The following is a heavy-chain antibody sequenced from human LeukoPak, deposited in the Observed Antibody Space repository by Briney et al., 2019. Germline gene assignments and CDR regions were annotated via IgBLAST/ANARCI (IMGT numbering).Heavy chain of an antibody. CDR2: ISSSSSYI. CDR1: GFTFSSYS. V-gene: IGHV3-21*01. D-gene: IGHD6-19*01. J-gene: IGHJ4*02. CDR3: ASSGWSYYFDY. Sequence: GGSLRLSCAASGFTFSSYSMNWVRQAPGKGLEWVSSISSSSSYIYYADSVKGRFTISRDNAKNSPYLQMNSLRAEDTAVYYCASSGWSYYFDYWGQGTLVTVSS.